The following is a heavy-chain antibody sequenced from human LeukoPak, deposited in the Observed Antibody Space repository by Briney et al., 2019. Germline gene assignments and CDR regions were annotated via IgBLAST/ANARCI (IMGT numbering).Heavy chain of an antibody. J-gene: IGHJ6*02. CDR1: GFTFSSYA. V-gene: IGHV3-23*01. Sequence: GGSLRLSCAASGFTFSSYAMSWVRQAPGKGLEWVSAISGSGGSTYYADSVKGRFTISRDNSKNTLYLQMNSLRAEDTAVYYCAKVGGGSCYFIPLGCGMDVWGQGTTVTVSS. CDR3: AKVGGGSCYFIPLGCGMDV. CDR2: ISGSGGST. D-gene: IGHD2-15*01.